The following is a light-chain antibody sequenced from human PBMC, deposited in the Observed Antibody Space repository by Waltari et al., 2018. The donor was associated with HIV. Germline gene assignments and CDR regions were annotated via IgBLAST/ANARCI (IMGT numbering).Light chain of an antibody. CDR2: DVS. CDR3: KSKTSSSTPGV. V-gene: IGLV2-14*03. J-gene: IGLJ1*01. Sequence: QSALTQPASVSGSPGQSITISCTGTSSDVGGYNSVAWYQQHPGKAPKLIIYDVSNRTSGVPYRFSGSKSGNTASLTISGLQAEDEADYYCKSKTSSSTPGVFGTGTKVTVL. CDR1: SSDVGGYNS.